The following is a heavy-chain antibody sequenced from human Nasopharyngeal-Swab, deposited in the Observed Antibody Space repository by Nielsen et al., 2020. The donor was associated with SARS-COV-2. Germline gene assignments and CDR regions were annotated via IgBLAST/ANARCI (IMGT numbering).Heavy chain of an antibody. J-gene: IGHJ6*02. CDR2: INPSGGST. Sequence: GESLKISCAASGFTFTSYYMHWVRQAPGQGLEWMGIINPSGGSTSYAQKFQGRVTMTRDTSTSTVYMELSSLRSEDTAVYYCARDLDLLWFGESNSYYYYGMDVWGQGTTVTVSS. D-gene: IGHD3-10*01. V-gene: IGHV1-46*01. CDR1: GFTFTSYY. CDR3: ARDLDLLWFGESNSYYYYGMDV.